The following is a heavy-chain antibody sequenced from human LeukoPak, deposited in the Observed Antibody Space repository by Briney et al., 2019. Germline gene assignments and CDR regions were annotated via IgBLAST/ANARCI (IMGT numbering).Heavy chain of an antibody. V-gene: IGHV3-7*01. CDR1: GFTFSTYW. CDR3: ARDRYYDFWTDFDY. Sequence: GGSLRLSCAASGFTFSTYWMSWVRQAPGKGLEWVANIKQDGSEKYYVDSVKGRFTISRDNAKNSLYLQMNSLRAEDTAVYYCARDRYYDFWTDFDYWGQGTLVTVSS. J-gene: IGHJ4*02. D-gene: IGHD3/OR15-3a*01. CDR2: IKQDGSEK.